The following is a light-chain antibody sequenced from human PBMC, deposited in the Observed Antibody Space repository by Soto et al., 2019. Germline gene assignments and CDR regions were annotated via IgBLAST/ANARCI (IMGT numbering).Light chain of an antibody. J-gene: IGKJ1*01. CDR3: QQYNTWPQ. Sequence: EIVMTQSPATLSVSPGERATLSCRASQSVSSKVAWYHQKPGQAPRLLISDASTRATGIPPRVSGSGSGTEFTLTISSLQSEDVGVYYCQQYNTWPQFGQGTKVDIK. CDR2: DAS. V-gene: IGKV3-15*01. CDR1: QSVSSK.